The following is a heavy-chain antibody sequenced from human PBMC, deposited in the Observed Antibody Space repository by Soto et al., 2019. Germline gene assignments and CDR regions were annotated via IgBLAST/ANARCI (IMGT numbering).Heavy chain of an antibody. D-gene: IGHD2-15*01. J-gene: IGHJ4*02. CDR1: GFTFSNYG. CDR3: LKDVPGYIFATLDY. Sequence: QVQLVESGGGVVQPGRSLRLSCEASGFTFSNYGMHWVRQAPGKGLEWVAVIMYDGSNKYYAASVKGRFTISRDNSKNTLYLQLNSLRPEDTSVYYCLKDVPGYIFATLDYWGLGTLVTVSS. CDR2: IMYDGSNK. V-gene: IGHV3-33*06.